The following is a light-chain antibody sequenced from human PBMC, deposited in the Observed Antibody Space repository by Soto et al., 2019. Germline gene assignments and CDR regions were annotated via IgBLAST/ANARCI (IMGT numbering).Light chain of an antibody. CDR3: AAWDDSLIGYV. CDR1: RSKIGSQN. CDR2: NNN. Sequence: QSVLAQPPSTSGTPGQRVTISCSGSRSKIGSQNVNWYQQLPGTAPKLLIYNNNQRPSGVPDRFSGSKSGTSASLTISGLQSEDEAAYYCAAWDDSLIGYVFGTGTKVTVL. V-gene: IGLV1-44*01. J-gene: IGLJ1*01.